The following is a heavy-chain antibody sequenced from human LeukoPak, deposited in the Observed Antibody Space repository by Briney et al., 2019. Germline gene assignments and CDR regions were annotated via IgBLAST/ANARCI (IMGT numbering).Heavy chain of an antibody. J-gene: IGHJ3*02. V-gene: IGHV1-18*01. D-gene: IGHD3-22*01. Sequence: ASVKVSCKASGYTFTSYGISWVRQAPGQGLEWMGWISAYNGNTNYAQKLQGRVTMTTDTSTSTAYMELRSLRSGDTAVCYCATPSSGYDAFDIWGQGTMVTVSS. CDR2: ISAYNGNT. CDR3: ATPSSGYDAFDI. CDR1: GYTFTSYG.